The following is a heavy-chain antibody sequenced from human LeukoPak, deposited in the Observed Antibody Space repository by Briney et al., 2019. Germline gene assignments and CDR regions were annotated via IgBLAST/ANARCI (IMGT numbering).Heavy chain of an antibody. V-gene: IGHV4-39*07. CDR3: ASMDTPIAARPDDWFDP. CDR1: GGSISSSSYY. J-gene: IGHJ5*02. CDR2: IYYSGST. Sequence: SETLSLTCTVSGGSISSSSYYWGWIRQPPGKGLEWIGSIYYSGSTYYNPSLKSRVTISVDTSKNQFSLKLSSVTAADTAVYYCASMDTPIAARPDDWFDPWGQGTLVTVSS. D-gene: IGHD6-6*01.